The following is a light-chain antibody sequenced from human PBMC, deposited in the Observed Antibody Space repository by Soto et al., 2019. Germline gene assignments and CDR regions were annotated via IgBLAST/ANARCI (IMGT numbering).Light chain of an antibody. CDR2: AAS. CDR1: QSISSY. V-gene: IGKV1-39*01. Sequence: DIPMTQSPSSLSASVGDRVTITCRASQSISSYLNWYQQKPGKAPKLLIYAASSLQSGVPSRFSGSGSGTDFTLTISSLQPEDFAPYYCQQSYSTPWTFGQGTKVEIK. J-gene: IGKJ1*01. CDR3: QQSYSTPWT.